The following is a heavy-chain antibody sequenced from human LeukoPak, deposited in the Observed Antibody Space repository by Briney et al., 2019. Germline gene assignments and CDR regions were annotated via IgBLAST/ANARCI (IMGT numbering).Heavy chain of an antibody. Sequence: PSETLSLTCTVSGGSISSSSYYWGWIRQPPGKGLEWIGSIYYSGSTYYNPSLKSRVTISVDTSKNQFSLKLSSVTAADTAVYYCARHSVKTITPKYSSGWYPPARVYYMDVWGKGTTVTISS. D-gene: IGHD6-19*01. V-gene: IGHV4-39*01. CDR3: ARHSVKTITPKYSSGWYPPARVYYMDV. CDR1: GGSISSSSYY. CDR2: IYYSGST. J-gene: IGHJ6*03.